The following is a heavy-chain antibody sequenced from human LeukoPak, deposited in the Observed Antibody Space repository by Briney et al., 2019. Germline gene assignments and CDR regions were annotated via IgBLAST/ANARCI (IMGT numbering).Heavy chain of an antibody. Sequence: GGSLRLSCAASGFTFSSYAMSWVRQAPGKGLEWVSATSGSGGSTYYADSVKGRFTISRDNSKNTLYLQMNSLRAEDTAVYYCAKARYYYDSSVPYYLDYWGQGTLVTVSS. J-gene: IGHJ4*02. CDR2: TSGSGGST. V-gene: IGHV3-23*01. CDR3: AKARYYYDSSVPYYLDY. CDR1: GFTFSSYA. D-gene: IGHD3-22*01.